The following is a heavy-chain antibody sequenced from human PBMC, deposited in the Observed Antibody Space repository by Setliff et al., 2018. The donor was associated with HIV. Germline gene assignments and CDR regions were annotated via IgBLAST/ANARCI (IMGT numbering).Heavy chain of an antibody. D-gene: IGHD2-8*01. V-gene: IGHV3-7*03. CDR3: AALSVRTNPVYGVISTRFDP. J-gene: IGHJ5*02. CDR2: INDDGNKK. CDR1: GFSVSSNY. Sequence: GGSLRLSCAASGFSVSSNYMTWVRQAPGEGLEWVANINDDGNKKWYVGSARGRFTISRDNAKNSLLLQMNSLRVDDTAVYYCAALSVRTNPVYGVISTRFDPWGQGSLVTVSS.